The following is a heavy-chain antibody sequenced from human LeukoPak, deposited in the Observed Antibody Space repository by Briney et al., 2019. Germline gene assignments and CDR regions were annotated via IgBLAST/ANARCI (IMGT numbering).Heavy chain of an antibody. Sequence: PGGSLRLSCAASGFTFSSYAMHWVRQAPGKGLEYVSAISSNGGSTYYANSVKGRFTISRDNSKNTLYLQMGSLRAEDMAVYYCARSSSWYSYFDYWGQGTLVTVSS. CDR1: GFTFSSYA. CDR3: ARSSSWYSYFDY. J-gene: IGHJ4*02. D-gene: IGHD6-13*01. CDR2: ISSNGGST. V-gene: IGHV3-64*01.